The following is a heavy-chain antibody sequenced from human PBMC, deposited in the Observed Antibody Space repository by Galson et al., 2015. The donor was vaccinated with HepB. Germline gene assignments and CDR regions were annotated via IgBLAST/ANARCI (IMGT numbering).Heavy chain of an antibody. CDR2: IWYDGNSK. D-gene: IGHD5-18*01. CDR3: VRDAKMDTGIDYMDV. Sequence: SLRLSCAASGFTFTNYGIHWVRQAPGKGREWVAVIWYDGNSKQYADSVKGRFTISRDNSRNTVYLQMNSLRVEDTAVYYCVRDAKMDTGIDYMDVWGKGTTVTVSS. V-gene: IGHV3-33*01. CDR1: GFTFTNYG. J-gene: IGHJ6*03.